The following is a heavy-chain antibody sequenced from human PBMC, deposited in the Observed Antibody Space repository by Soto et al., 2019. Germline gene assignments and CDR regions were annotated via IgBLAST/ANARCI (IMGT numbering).Heavy chain of an antibody. CDR3: AKKDDGVRGVPDY. Sequence: QVQLVQSGAEVKKPGASVKVSCKASGYTFTGYYIHWVRQAPGQGLEWMGWVNPNSGGTNYAQKFQGWVTMTRDTSISTAYMELSRLRSDDTAVYYCAKKDDGVRGVPDYWGQGTLVTVSS. V-gene: IGHV1-2*04. CDR1: GYTFTGYY. J-gene: IGHJ4*02. D-gene: IGHD3-10*01. CDR2: VNPNSGGT.